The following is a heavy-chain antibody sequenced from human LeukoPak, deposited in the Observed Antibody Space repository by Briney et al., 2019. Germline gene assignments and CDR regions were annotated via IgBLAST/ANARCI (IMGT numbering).Heavy chain of an antibody. Sequence: PGGSLRLSCAASGFTFSDYMMSWVRQAPGKGLEWVSTISTSGSNTYYADSVKGRFTISRDNSKYTLYLQMNSLRAEDTAIYYCAEYCSGGSCYSGLAYWGQGTLVTVSS. J-gene: IGHJ4*02. V-gene: IGHV3-23*01. D-gene: IGHD2-15*01. CDR1: GFTFSDYM. CDR3: AEYCSGGSCYSGLAY. CDR2: ISTSGSNT.